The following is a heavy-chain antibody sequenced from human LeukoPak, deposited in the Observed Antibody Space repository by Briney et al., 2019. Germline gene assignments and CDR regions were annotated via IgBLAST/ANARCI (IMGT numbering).Heavy chain of an antibody. Sequence: SVKVSCKASGGTFSSYAISWVRQAPGQGLEWMGEIIPIFGTANYAQKFQGRVTITTDESTSTAYMELSSLRSEDTAVYYCARGDYYDSPRRAFDMWGQGTMVTVSS. J-gene: IGHJ3*02. CDR2: IIPIFGTA. CDR1: GGTFSSYA. D-gene: IGHD3-22*01. CDR3: ARGDYYDSPRRAFDM. V-gene: IGHV1-69*05.